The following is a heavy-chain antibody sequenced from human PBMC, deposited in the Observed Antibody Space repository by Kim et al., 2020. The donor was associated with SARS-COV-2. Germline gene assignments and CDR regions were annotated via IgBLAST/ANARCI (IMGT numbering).Heavy chain of an antibody. D-gene: IGHD6-13*01. CDR2: INPNSGGT. CDR1: GYTFTGFY. V-gene: IGHV1-2*06. Sequence: ASVKVSCKASGYTFTGFYMHWVRQAPGQGLEWMGRINPNSGGTNYAQKFQGRVTMTRDTSISTVFMELSRLRSDDTAVYYCARWQQLTYYYYYGMDVWGQ. J-gene: IGHJ6*02. CDR3: ARWQQLTYYYYYGMDV.